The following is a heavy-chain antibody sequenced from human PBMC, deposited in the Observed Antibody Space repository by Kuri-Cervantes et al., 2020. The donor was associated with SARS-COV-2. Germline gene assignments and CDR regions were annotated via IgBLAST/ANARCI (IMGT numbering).Heavy chain of an antibody. CDR1: GFTVSSNY. CDR3: ARDHYDFWSGYFFDY. D-gene: IGHD3-3*01. Sequence: GGSLRLSCAASGFTVSSNYMSWVRQAPGKGLEWVSIIYSCGSTDNADSVKGRFTISRDNSKNTLYLQMNSLRAEDTAVYYCARDHYDFWSGYFFDYWGQGTLVTVSS. J-gene: IGHJ4*02. V-gene: IGHV3-66*03. CDR2: IYSCGST.